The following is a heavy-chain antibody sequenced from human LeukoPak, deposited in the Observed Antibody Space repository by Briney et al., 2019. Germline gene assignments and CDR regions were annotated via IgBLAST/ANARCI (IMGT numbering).Heavy chain of an antibody. J-gene: IGHJ6*02. V-gene: IGHV4-61*01. Sequence: PSETLSLTCTVSGGSVSSGSYYWSWIRQPPGKGLEWIGYIYYSGSTNYNPSLKSRVTMSVDTSKNQFSLKLSSVTAADTAVYYCARGRPSGIGPYYYDMDVWGQGTTVTVSS. CDR2: IYYSGST. CDR3: ARGRPSGIGPYYYDMDV. D-gene: IGHD2-15*01. CDR1: GGSVSSGSYY.